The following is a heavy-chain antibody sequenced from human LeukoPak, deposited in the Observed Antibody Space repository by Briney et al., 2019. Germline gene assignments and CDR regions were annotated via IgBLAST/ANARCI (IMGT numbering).Heavy chain of an antibody. D-gene: IGHD3-22*01. CDR3: AREFANDYYDSSGYGMDV. V-gene: IGHV3-11*04. CDR1: GFTFSDYY. Sequence: GGSLRLSCAASGFTFSDYYMSWIRQAPGKGLEWVSYISRSTSTIYYADSVKGRFTISRDNAKNSLYLQMNSLRAEDTAVYYCAREFANDYYDSSGYGMDVWGQGTTVTVSS. CDR2: ISRSTSTI. J-gene: IGHJ6*02.